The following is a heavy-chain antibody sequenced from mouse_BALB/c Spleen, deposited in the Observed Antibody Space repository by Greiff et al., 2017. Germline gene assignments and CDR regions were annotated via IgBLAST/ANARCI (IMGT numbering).Heavy chain of an antibody. D-gene: IGHD1-1*01. Sequence: QVQLQQPGAELVKPGASVKLSCKASGYTFTSYWMHWVKQRPGQGLEWIGEINPSNGRTNYNEKFKGKATLTADTSSSTAYMQLSSLTSEDSAVYFCARLRTTVGHMDYWGQGTSGTVSS. CDR2: INPSNGRT. V-gene: IGHV1S81*02. J-gene: IGHJ4*01. CDR3: ARLRTTVGHMDY. CDR1: GYTFTSYW.